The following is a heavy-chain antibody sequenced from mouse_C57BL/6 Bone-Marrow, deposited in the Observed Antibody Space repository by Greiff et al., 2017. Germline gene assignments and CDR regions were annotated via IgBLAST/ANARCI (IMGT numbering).Heavy chain of an antibody. Sequence: QVQLQQPGAELVMPGASVKLSCKASGYTFTSYWMHWVKQRPGQGLEWIGEIDPSDSYTNCNQKFKGKSTLTVDKSSSTAYMQLSSLTSEDSAVYYCARVYFDYWGQGTTLTVSS. V-gene: IGHV1-69*01. CDR1: GYTFTSYW. CDR3: ARVYFDY. J-gene: IGHJ2*01. CDR2: IDPSDSYT.